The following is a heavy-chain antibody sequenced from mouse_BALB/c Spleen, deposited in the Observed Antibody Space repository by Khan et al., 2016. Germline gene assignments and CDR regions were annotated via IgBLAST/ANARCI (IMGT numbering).Heavy chain of an antibody. D-gene: IGHD1-1*02. J-gene: IGHJ4*01. Sequence: EVKLEVSGGGLVQPGGSMKLSCAASGFTFSDAWMDWVRQSPEKGLEWVAEIGGKANNHAIYYAESVKGRFTISRDDSKSTVYLQMNSLRAEDAGIYYCTAYDYDAVDYWGQGTSVTVSS. CDR2: IGGKANNHAI. V-gene: IGHV6-6*01. CDR3: TAYDYDAVDY. CDR1: GFTFSDAW.